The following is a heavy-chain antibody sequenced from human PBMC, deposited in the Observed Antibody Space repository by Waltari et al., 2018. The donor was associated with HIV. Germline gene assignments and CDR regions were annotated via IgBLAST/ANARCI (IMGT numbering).Heavy chain of an antibody. V-gene: IGHV4-61*01. CDR3: ARDGSSYSRGWYNTFDP. CDR1: GGSGSRGSYY. CDR2: IYYGGST. J-gene: IGHJ5*02. D-gene: IGHD6-19*01. Sequence: QVQLQESGPGLVKPSETVSLTCTVSGGSGSRGSYYWSWIRQPPGKGLEWIGYIYYGGSTNYNPSLKSRVTISVDTSKNQFSLKLTSVTAADTAVYYCARDGSSYSRGWYNTFDPWGQGTLVTVSS.